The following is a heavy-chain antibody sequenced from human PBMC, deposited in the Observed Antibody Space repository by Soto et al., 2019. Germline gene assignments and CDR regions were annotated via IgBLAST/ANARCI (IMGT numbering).Heavy chain of an antibody. CDR3: ARQYYDSSGHPHFDY. D-gene: IGHD3-22*01. CDR2: INPNSGGT. CDR1: GYTFTGYY. J-gene: IGHJ4*02. Sequence: QVQLVQSGAEVKKPGASVKVSCKASGYTFTGYYMHWVRQAPGQGLEWMGWINPNSGGTNYAQKFQGWVTMTRDTSISTAYMELSRLRSDDTAVYYCARQYYDSSGHPHFDYWGQGTLVTVSS. V-gene: IGHV1-2*04.